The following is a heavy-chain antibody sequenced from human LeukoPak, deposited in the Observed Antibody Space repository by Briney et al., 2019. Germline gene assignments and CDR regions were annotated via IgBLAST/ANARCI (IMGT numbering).Heavy chain of an antibody. CDR2: INPNSGGT. D-gene: IGHD4-23*01. J-gene: IGHJ4*02. Sequence: ASVKVSCKASGYTFTGHYMHWVQQAPGQGLEWMGWINPNSGGTNYAQKFQGRVTMTRDTSISTAYMELSRLRSDDTAVYYCARDPDYGGNGVDYWGQGTLVTVSS. CDR1: GYTFTGHY. CDR3: ARDPDYGGNGVDY. V-gene: IGHV1-2*02.